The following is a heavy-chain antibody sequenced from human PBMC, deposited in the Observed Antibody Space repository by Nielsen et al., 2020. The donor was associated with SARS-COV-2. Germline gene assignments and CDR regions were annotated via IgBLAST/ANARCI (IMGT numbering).Heavy chain of an antibody. V-gene: IGHV4-39*07. CDR3: ARVRREAYNYYYMDV. CDR2: IYYSGST. J-gene: IGHJ6*03. CDR1: GGSISSSSYY. Sequence: SETLSLTCTVSGGSISSSSYYWGWIRQPPGKGLEWIGSIYYSGSTYYNPSLKSRVTISVDTSKNQFSLKLSSVTAADTAVYYCARVRREAYNYYYMDVWGKGTTVTVSS.